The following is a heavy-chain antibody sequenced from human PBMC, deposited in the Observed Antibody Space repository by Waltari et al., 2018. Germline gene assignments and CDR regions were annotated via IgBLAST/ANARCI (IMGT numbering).Heavy chain of an antibody. CDR3: ARETGYSSGWTYYYYYGMDV. Sequence: QVQLQESGPGRVKPSQTLSLTCPVSGGSISSGSYYWSWIRQPAGKGLEWIGRIYTSGSTNYNPSLKSRVTISVDTSKNQFSLKLSSVTAADTAVYYCARETGYSSGWTYYYYYGMDVWGQGTTVTVSS. CDR2: IYTSGST. CDR1: GGSISSGSYY. D-gene: IGHD6-19*01. J-gene: IGHJ6*02. V-gene: IGHV4-61*02.